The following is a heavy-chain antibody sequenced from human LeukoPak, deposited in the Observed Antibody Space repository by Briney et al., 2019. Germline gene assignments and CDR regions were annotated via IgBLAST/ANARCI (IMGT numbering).Heavy chain of an antibody. CDR2: IYPGDSDT. J-gene: IGHJ6*03. Sequence: GESLKISCKGSGYSFTSYWIGWVRQMPGKGLEWMGIIYPGDSDTRYSLSFQGQVTISADKSISTAYLQWSSLKASDTAMYYCARQGSGYSPTYYYYMDVWGKGTTVTISS. CDR1: GYSFTSYW. V-gene: IGHV5-51*01. CDR3: ARQGSGYSPTYYYYMDV. D-gene: IGHD5-18*01.